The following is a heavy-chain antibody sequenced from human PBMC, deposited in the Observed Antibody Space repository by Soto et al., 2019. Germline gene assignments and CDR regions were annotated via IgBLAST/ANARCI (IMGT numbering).Heavy chain of an antibody. V-gene: IGHV3-73*01. CDR1: GFTFSGSA. J-gene: IGHJ3*02. Sequence: GGSLRLSCAASGFTFSGSAMHWVRQASGKGLEWVGRIRSKANSYATAYAASVKGRFTISRDDSKNTAYLQMNSLKTEDTAVYYCTRSHYYDSSGYVGEPGADGDDALDIWGQGTMVTVSS. CDR2: IRSKANSYAT. D-gene: IGHD3-22*01. CDR3: TRSHYYDSSGYVGEPGADGDDALDI.